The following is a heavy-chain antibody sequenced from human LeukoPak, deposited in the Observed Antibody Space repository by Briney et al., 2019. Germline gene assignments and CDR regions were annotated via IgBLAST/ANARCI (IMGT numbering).Heavy chain of an antibody. J-gene: IGHJ3*02. Sequence: GGSLRLSCVASGFTLSSHWMHWVRRAPGGGLVWVSRVNSDGSSTRYAASVQGRCTISRDNGRNTLYLQMNSLRAGDTAVYYCARGGSPPEALGDAFDIWGQGTMVTVTS. D-gene: IGHD1-26*01. CDR3: ARGGSPPEALGDAFDI. CDR2: VNSDGSST. CDR1: GFTLSSHW. V-gene: IGHV3-74*01.